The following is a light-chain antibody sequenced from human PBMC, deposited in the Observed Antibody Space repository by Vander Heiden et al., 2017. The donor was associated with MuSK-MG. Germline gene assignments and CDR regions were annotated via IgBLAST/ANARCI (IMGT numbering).Light chain of an antibody. CDR3: QRVNGYPLT. J-gene: IGKJ4*01. Sequence: AIQLTQSPSSLSASVGDRVTITCRASQYISTALDWYQQKPGKAPRLLIYDSSTLESRVPSRFSGSASGTDFTLTISILHPEDFATYCCQRVNGYPLTFGGGTKVEIK. CDR1: QYISTA. V-gene: IGKV1-13*02. CDR2: DSS.